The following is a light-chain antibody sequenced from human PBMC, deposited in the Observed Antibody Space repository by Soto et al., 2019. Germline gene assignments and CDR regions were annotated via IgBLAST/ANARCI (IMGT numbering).Light chain of an antibody. V-gene: IGKV4-1*01. J-gene: IGKJ2*01. CDR1: QSVLYNSNNKNY. CDR3: QQYYSNSYT. CDR2: WAS. Sequence: DIVMTQSPDFLAVSLGERATINCKSSQSVLYNSNNKNYLAWYQQKPGQPPNLLIYWASTRESGVPDRFSGSGSGTDFTLTISSLQAEDVAVYYCQQYYSNSYTFGQGTKVEIK.